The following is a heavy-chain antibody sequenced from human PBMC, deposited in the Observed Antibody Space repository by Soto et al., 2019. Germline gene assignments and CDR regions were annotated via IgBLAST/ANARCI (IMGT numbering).Heavy chain of an antibody. J-gene: IGHJ4*02. CDR2: INPADSDT. D-gene: IGHD1-20*01. CDR3: TRHLNWNDWTHFDY. V-gene: IGHV5-51*01. Sequence: GESLKISCKGSGYRFTSYWVGWVRQMPGKGLEWMGIINPADSDTGYGPSFQGQVTISVDKSISTAYLQWSSLKALDTAMYYCTRHLNWNDWTHFDYWGQGTLVTVS. CDR1: GYRFTSYW.